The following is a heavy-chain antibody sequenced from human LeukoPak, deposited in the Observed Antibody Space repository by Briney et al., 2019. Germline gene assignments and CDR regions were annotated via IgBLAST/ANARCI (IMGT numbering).Heavy chain of an antibody. CDR3: ARGGARSEADY. J-gene: IGHJ4*02. D-gene: IGHD5-12*01. CDR2: IYYTGT. Sequence: ETLSLTCTVPGGSVSDYYWSWIRQSPGKGLEWIGYIYYTGTNYNPSLKSRVTISVDKSKNQFSLKLSSVTAADTAVYYCARGGARSEADYWGQGTLVTVSS. CDR1: GGSVSDYY. V-gene: IGHV4-59*02.